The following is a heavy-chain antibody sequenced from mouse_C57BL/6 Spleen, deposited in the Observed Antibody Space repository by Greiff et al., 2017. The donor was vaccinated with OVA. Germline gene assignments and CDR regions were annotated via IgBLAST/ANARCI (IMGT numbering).Heavy chain of an antibody. J-gene: IGHJ2*01. V-gene: IGHV1-55*01. CDR2: IYPGSGST. CDR1: GYTFTSYW. CDR3: ARSEYGKGDYFDY. Sequence: QVQLQQPGAELVKPGASVKMSCKASGYTFTSYWITWVKQRPGQGLEWIGEIYPGSGSTNYNEKFKSKATLPVDTSSSTAYMQLSSLTSEDSAVYDCARSEYGKGDYFDYWGQGTTLTVSS. D-gene: IGHD2-10*02.